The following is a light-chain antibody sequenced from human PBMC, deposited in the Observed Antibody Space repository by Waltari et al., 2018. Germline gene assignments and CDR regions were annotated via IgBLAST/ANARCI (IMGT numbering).Light chain of an antibody. Sequence: EIVLTQSPATLSVSPGERATLSCRASQSIGTSLAWYQQQPGQAPRLLMYIASVRVSGIPARFSGSGSGTEFTLTISSLRSEDFALYFCQQDINWPYTFGQGTKLEIK. CDR1: QSIGTS. CDR2: IAS. V-gene: IGKV3-15*01. J-gene: IGKJ2*01. CDR3: QQDINWPYT.